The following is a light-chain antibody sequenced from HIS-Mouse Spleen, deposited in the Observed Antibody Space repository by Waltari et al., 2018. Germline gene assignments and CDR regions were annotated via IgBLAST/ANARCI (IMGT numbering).Light chain of an antibody. CDR3: SSYTSSSFNVV. CDR1: SRDVGGYNL. Sequence: HSALTQPAPCRGSPGQSTTISCTGTSRDVGGYNLFSWYQQPPGKAPKLMIYDVSNRPSWVSNRFSGSKSGNTASLTISGLQAEDEADYYCSSYTSSSFNVVFGGGTKLTVL. J-gene: IGLJ2*01. V-gene: IGLV2-14*03. CDR2: DVS.